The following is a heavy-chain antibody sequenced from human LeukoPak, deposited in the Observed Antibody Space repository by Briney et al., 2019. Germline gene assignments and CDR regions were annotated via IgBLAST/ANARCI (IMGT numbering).Heavy chain of an antibody. CDR3: ARESSSSPGNVHYYYMDV. Sequence: ASVKVSCKASGYTFIGYYMHWVRQAPGQGLEWMGRINPNSGGTNYAQKFQGRVTMTRDTSINTASMELSRLTSDDTAVYYCARESSSSPGNVHYYYMDVWGQGTTVTVSS. V-gene: IGHV1-2*06. D-gene: IGHD6-6*01. CDR1: GYTFIGYY. CDR2: INPNSGGT. J-gene: IGHJ6*03.